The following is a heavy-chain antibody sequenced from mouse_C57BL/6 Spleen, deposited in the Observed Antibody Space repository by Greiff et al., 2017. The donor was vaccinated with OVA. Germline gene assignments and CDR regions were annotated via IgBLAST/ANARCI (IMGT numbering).Heavy chain of an antibody. Sequence: DVHLVESEGGLVQPGSSMKLSCTASGFTFSDYYMAWVRQVPEKGLEWVANINYDGSSTYYLDSLKSRFIISRDNAKNILYLQMSSLKSEDTATYYCAREGYEGAMDYWGQGTSVTVSS. CDR2: INYDGSST. CDR1: GFTFSDYY. J-gene: IGHJ4*01. CDR3: AREGYEGAMDY. D-gene: IGHD2-2*01. V-gene: IGHV5-16*01.